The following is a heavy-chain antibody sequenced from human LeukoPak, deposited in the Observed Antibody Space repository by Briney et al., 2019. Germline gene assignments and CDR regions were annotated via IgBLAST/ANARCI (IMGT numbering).Heavy chain of an antibody. D-gene: IGHD3-10*01. CDR3: ARNYGSGSYYYFDY. CDR1: GGSFSGYY. Sequence: SETLSLTCAVYGGSFSGYYWSWIRQPPGKGPEWIGEINHSGSTNYNPSLKSRVTISVDTSKNQFSLKLSSVTAADTAVYYCARNYGSGSYYYFDYWGQGTLVTVSS. V-gene: IGHV4-34*01. CDR2: INHSGST. J-gene: IGHJ4*02.